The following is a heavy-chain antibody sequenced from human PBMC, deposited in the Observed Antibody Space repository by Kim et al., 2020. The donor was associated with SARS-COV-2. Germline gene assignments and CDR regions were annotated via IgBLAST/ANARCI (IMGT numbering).Heavy chain of an antibody. V-gene: IGHV1-2*06. Sequence: ASVKVSCKASGYTFTGYYMHWVRQAPGQGLEWMGRINPNSGGTNYAQKFQGRVTMTRDTSISTAYMELSRLRSDDTAVYYYAREGIWGNYGMDVWGQGTTVTVSS. CDR3: AREGIWGNYGMDV. CDR1: GYTFTGYY. D-gene: IGHD3-16*01. J-gene: IGHJ6*02. CDR2: INPNSGGT.